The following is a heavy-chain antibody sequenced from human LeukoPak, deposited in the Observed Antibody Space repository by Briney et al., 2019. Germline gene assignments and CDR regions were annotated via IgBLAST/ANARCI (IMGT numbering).Heavy chain of an antibody. D-gene: IGHD6-13*01. J-gene: IGHJ3*02. CDR2: IYYSGST. V-gene: IGHV4-61*01. CDR3: ARDPQYSSSSDAFDI. Sequence: KPSETLPLTCTVSGGSVSSGSYYWSWIRQPPGKALEWIGYIYYSGSTNYNPSLMSRVTISVDTSKNQFSLKLSSVTAADTAVYFCARDPQYSSSSDAFDIWGQGTMVTVSS. CDR1: GGSVSSGSYY.